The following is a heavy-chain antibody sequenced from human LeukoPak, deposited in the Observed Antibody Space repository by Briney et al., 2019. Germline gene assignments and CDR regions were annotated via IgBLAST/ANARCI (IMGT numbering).Heavy chain of an antibody. V-gene: IGHV4-4*07. CDR3: AREIGDYYDSSGYRTYYFDY. J-gene: IGHJ4*02. CDR2: IYTSGST. Sequence: PSETLSLTCTVSGCSISSYYWSWIRQPAGKGLEWIGRIYTSGSTNYNPSLKSRVTMSVDTSKNQISLKLSSVTAADTAVYYCAREIGDYYDSSGYRTYYFDYWGQGTLVTVSS. D-gene: IGHD3-22*01. CDR1: GCSISSYY.